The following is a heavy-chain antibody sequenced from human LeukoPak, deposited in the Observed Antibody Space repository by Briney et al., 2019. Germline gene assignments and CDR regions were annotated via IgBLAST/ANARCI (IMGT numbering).Heavy chain of an antibody. CDR1: GGSISSGSYY. CDR2: IYTSGST. V-gene: IGHV4-61*02. J-gene: IGHJ4*02. CDR3: TRDRESADYYGSGSYFGY. D-gene: IGHD3-10*01. Sequence: SQTLSLTCTVSGGSISSGSYYWSWIRQPAGKGLEWIGRIYTSGSTNYNPSLKSRVTISVDTSKNQFSLKLSSVTAADTAVYYCTRDRESADYYGSGSYFGYWGQGTLVTVSS.